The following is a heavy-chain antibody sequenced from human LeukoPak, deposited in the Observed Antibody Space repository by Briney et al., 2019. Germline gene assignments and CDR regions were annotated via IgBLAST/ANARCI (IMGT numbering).Heavy chain of an antibody. CDR1: GFTFSTYR. CDR3: ARDKDVYFDY. Sequence: GGSLRLSCVGTGFTFSTYRMNWVRQAPGKGLEWVSSICSSSSYIYYADSVKGRITISRDNAKNSLYLQMNSLRVEDTAVYYCARDKDVYFDYWGQGTLVTVSS. V-gene: IGHV3-21*01. J-gene: IGHJ4*02. CDR2: ICSSSSYI.